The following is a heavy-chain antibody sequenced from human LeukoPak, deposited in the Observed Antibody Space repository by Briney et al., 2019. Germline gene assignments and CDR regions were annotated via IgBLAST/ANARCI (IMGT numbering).Heavy chain of an antibody. J-gene: IGHJ5*01. Sequence: SETLSLTCSVSGNSISSYFWSWIRQPPGKGLEWIGYFYYSGNAQYRPSLKSRVTISADTSKNQFSLKLSSVTAADTAVYYCARDKNWLDYWGQGTLVTVSS. CDR2: FYYSGNA. CDR3: ARDKNWLDY. CDR1: GNSISSYF. V-gene: IGHV4-59*12.